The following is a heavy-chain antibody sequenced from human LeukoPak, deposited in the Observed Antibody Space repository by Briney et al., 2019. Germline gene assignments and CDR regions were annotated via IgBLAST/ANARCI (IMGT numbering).Heavy chain of an antibody. CDR3: ARDRSPGWFDP. CDR2: ISGDGSTT. CDR1: GFTFSSYS. V-gene: IGHV3-74*03. J-gene: IGHJ5*02. Sequence: GGSLRLSCAASGFTFSSYSMNWVRQAPGKGLVWVSRISGDGSTTAYADPVKGRFTISRDNAQNTLYLQMNSLRVDDTAVYYCARDRSPGWFDPWGQGTLVTVSS.